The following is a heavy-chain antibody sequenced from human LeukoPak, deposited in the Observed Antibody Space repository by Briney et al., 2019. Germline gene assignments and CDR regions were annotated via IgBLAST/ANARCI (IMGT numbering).Heavy chain of an antibody. D-gene: IGHD4-17*01. CDR2: ISGSSSTI. CDR3: ARDIGYGDSDY. Sequence: GGSLRLSCAASGFTFSSYSMNWVRQAPEKGLEWVSYISGSSSTIYYADSVKRRFTISRDNAKNSLSLQMSTLRAEDTSVYYCARDIGYGDSDYWGQGTLVTVSS. CDR1: GFTFSSYS. J-gene: IGHJ4*02. V-gene: IGHV3-48*04.